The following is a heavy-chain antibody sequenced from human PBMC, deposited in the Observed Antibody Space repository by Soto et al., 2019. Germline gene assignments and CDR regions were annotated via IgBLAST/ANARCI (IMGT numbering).Heavy chain of an antibody. Sequence: QVQLVQSGAEVKKPGASVKVSCKVSGYTFTSYAMHWVRQAPGQRLEWMGWINAGNGNTKYSQKFQGRVTITRDTSASTAYMELSSLRSEDTAVYYCARDGSYNWNYVGFDPWGQGTLVTVSS. CDR3: ARDGSYNWNYVGFDP. CDR2: INAGNGNT. D-gene: IGHD1-7*01. V-gene: IGHV1-3*01. CDR1: GYTFTSYA. J-gene: IGHJ5*02.